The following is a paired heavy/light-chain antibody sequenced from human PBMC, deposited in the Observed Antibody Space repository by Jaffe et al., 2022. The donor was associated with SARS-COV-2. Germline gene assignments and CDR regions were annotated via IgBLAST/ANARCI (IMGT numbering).Light chain of an antibody. CDR3: QQSYNTPRT. Sequence: DIQVAQSPSSLSASVGDRVTITCRASQSISNYLNWYHQKPGTAPKLLIYGASSLQSGVPSRFTGSGSGTDFTLTISGLQPEDFATYFCQQSYNTPRTFGQGTKVEIK. J-gene: IGKJ1*01. V-gene: IGKV1-39*01. CDR1: QSISNY. CDR2: GAS.
Heavy chain of an antibody. J-gene: IGHJ4*02. CDR3: ARDGGHTTAFDY. CDR2: IYHSGST. D-gene: IGHD4-17*01. CDR1: GGSISSGGYY. Sequence: QVQLQESGPGLVKPSQTLSLTCTVSGGSISSGGYYWSWIRQHPGKGLEYIGYIYHSGSTYYNPSLKSRVTMSVDTSKNEFSLSLSSMTAADTAVYYCARDGGHTTAFDYWGQGTLVTVSP. V-gene: IGHV4-31*03.